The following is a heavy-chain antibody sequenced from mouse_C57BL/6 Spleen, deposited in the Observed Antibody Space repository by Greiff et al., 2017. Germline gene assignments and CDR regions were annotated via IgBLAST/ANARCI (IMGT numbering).Heavy chain of an antibody. D-gene: IGHD2-4*01. J-gene: IGHJ4*01. Sequence: VMLKQSGAELVKPGASVKISCKASGYAFSSYWMNWVKQRPGKGLEWIGQIYPGDGDTNYNGKFKGKATLTADKSSSTAYMQLSSLTSEDSAVYFCARKEVYYDYGDAMDYWGQGTSVTVSS. CDR3: ARKEVYYDYGDAMDY. V-gene: IGHV1-80*01. CDR1: GYAFSSYW. CDR2: IYPGDGDT.